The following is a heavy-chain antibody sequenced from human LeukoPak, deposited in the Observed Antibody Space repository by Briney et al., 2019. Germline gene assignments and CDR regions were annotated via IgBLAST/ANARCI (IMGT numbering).Heavy chain of an antibody. J-gene: IGHJ5*02. CDR1: GGSITSSGYY. Sequence: SETLSLTCTVSGGSITSSGYYWGWIRQPPGKGLEWIASIYYSGSTYYNPSLKSRVTISVDTSKNQLSLKLSSLTAADTAVYYCARHEYSGSYYGLSWFDPWGQGTLVTVSS. V-gene: IGHV4-39*01. CDR2: IYYSGST. CDR3: ARHEYSGSYYGLSWFDP. D-gene: IGHD1-26*01.